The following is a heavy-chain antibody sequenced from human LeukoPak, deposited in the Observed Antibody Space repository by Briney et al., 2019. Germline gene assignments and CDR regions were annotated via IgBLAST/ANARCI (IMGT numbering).Heavy chain of an antibody. CDR1: GFTFSTYA. J-gene: IGHJ4*02. V-gene: IGHV3-64*02. CDR3: AREWVEYSNTWSHFDY. D-gene: IGHD6-13*01. CDR2: ISSNGDST. Sequence: PGGSLRLSCAAPGFTFSTYAMHWVRQAPGKGLEYVSAISSNGDSTYYADSVKGRFTISRDNSKNTLYLQMGSLRAEDMAVYYCAREWVEYSNTWSHFDYWGQGTLVTVSS.